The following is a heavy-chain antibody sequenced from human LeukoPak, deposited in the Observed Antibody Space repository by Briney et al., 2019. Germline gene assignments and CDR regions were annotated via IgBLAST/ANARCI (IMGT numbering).Heavy chain of an antibody. Sequence: GGSLRLSCAASGFTFSSYSMNWVRQAPGKGLEWVLSISSSSSYIYYADSVKGRFTISRDNAKNSLYLQMNSLRAEDTAVYYCARGLYYDYVWGSYRSHWGQGTLVTVSS. V-gene: IGHV3-21*01. CDR3: ARGLYYDYVWGSYRSH. CDR1: GFTFSSYS. CDR2: ISSSSSYI. D-gene: IGHD3-16*02. J-gene: IGHJ4*02.